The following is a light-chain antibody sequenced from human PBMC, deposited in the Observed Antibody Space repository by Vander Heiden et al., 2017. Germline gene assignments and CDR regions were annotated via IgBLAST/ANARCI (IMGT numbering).Light chain of an antibody. CDR1: ESISSY. CDR3: QQRLHWPPIT. CDR2: DAS. J-gene: IGKJ5*01. V-gene: IGKV3-11*01. Sequence: IVLTQSPATLSLSPGERATLSCRASESISSYLVWYQQKPGQALRLLIYDASNRATGIPARFSGSGSGTDFTLTISSLEPEDFAVYYCQQRLHWPPITFGQGTRLEIK.